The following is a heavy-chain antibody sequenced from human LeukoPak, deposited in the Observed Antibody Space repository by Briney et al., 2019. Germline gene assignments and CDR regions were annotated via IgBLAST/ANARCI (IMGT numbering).Heavy chain of an antibody. CDR1: GGSFSGYY. J-gene: IGHJ5*02. CDR2: INHSGSI. D-gene: IGHD6-13*01. CDR3: ARGGIAAHYNWFDP. V-gene: IGHV4-34*01. Sequence: SETLSLTCAVYGGSFSGYYWSWIRQPPGKGLEWIGEINHSGSINYNPSLKSRVTISVDTSKNQFSLKLSSVTAADTAVYYCARGGIAAHYNWFDPWGQGTLVTVSS.